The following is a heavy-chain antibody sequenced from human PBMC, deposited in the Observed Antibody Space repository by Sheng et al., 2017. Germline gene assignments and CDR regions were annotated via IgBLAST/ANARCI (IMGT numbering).Heavy chain of an antibody. CDR1: GGSFSGYY. Sequence: QVQLQQWGAGLLKPSETLSLTCAVYGGSFSGYYWSWIRQPPGKGLEWIGEINHSGSTNYNPSLKSRVTISVDTSKNQFSLKLSSVTAADTAVYYCARDNSSYCSSTSCYSDAFDIWAKGQWSPSL. J-gene: IGHJ3*02. V-gene: IGHV4-34*01. D-gene: IGHD2-2*01. CDR3: ARDNSSYCSSTSCYSDAFDI. CDR2: INHSGST.